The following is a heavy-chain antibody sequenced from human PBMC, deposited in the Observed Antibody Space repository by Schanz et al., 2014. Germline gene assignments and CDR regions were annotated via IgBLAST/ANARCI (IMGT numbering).Heavy chain of an antibody. V-gene: IGHV3-23*04. D-gene: IGHD1-1*01. CDR2: ISASGGDT. CDR3: ARGRVLEA. CDR1: GFTFRGYA. J-gene: IGHJ5*02. Sequence: EVQLVESGGGLVKPGGSLRLSCAASGFTFRGYARSWVRQAPGKGLEWLSVISASGGDTYYADSVKGRFTIARDNSKNTLYLHMNSLRPEDTAVYDCARGRVLEAWGQGTLVAVSA.